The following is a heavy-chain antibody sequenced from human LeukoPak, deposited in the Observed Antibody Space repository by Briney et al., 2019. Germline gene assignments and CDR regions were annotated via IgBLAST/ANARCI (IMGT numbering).Heavy chain of an antibody. CDR1: GGSISSSSYY. Sequence: SETLSLTCTASGGSISSSSYYWGWIRQPPGKGLECIGSIFYSGRTYYNPSLKSRVTILVDTSKNQFSLKLSSVTAADTAVYYCARVLYSSNIDYWGQGTLVTVSS. CDR3: ARVLYSSNIDY. J-gene: IGHJ4*02. D-gene: IGHD6-19*01. CDR2: IFYSGRT. V-gene: IGHV4-39*07.